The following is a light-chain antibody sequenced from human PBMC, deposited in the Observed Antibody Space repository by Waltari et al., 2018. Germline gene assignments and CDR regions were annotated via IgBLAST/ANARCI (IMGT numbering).Light chain of an antibody. CDR3: QQYGNSVWT. Sequence: EVVLTQFPDTLSLSPGEGATLSCRASQSISSSYLACYQQRPGQAPRLLLYGAAKRATGIPDRFSGSGSRTDFTLTISRLEPEDFAVYYCQQYGNSVWTFGQGTKVEVK. CDR1: QSISSSY. CDR2: GAA. V-gene: IGKV3-20*01. J-gene: IGKJ1*01.